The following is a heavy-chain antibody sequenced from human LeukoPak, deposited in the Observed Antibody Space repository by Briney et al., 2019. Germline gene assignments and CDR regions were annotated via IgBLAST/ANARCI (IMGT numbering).Heavy chain of an antibody. J-gene: IGHJ4*02. CDR3: ARDGSSDYGGNPDY. V-gene: IGHV1-69*04. Sequence: SVKVSCKASGGTFSSYTISWVRQAPGQGLEWMGRIIPILGIANYAQKFQGRVTITADKSASTAYMELGSLRSEDTAVYYCARDGSSDYGGNPDYWGQGTLVTVSS. D-gene: IGHD4-23*01. CDR2: IIPILGIA. CDR1: GGTFSSYT.